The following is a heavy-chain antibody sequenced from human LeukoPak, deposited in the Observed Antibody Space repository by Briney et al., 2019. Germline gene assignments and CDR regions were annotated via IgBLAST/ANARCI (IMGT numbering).Heavy chain of an antibody. CDR3: AKDGYSGYDTPYYFDY. D-gene: IGHD5-12*01. V-gene: IGHV3-23*01. CDR1: GFTFNIFG. Sequence: GGSLRLSCAASGFTFNIFGMHWVRQAPGKGLEWVSGVGGSGNSTYYADSVKGRFTISRDNSKNTLYLQMNSLRAEDTAVYYCAKDGYSGYDTPYYFDYWGQGTLVTVSS. J-gene: IGHJ4*02. CDR2: VGGSGNST.